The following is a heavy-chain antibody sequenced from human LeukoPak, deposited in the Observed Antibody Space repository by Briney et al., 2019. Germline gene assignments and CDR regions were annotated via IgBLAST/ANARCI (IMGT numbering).Heavy chain of an antibody. D-gene: IGHD5-18*01. Sequence: KTSETLSLTCTVSGGSINSYYWSWIRQPPGKGLEWIGYIYYSGSTNYNPSLKSRVTISIDTSKKQFSLKLSSVAAADTAAYYCASIPLNTAGDDAFDIWGQGTMVTVSS. J-gene: IGHJ3*02. CDR1: GGSINSYY. V-gene: IGHV4-59*08. CDR3: ASIPLNTAGDDAFDI. CDR2: IYYSGST.